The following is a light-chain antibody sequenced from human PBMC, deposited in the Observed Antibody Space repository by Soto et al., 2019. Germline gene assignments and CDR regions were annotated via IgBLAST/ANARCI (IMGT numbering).Light chain of an antibody. CDR3: QSYDSSLSRSI. Sequence: QSVLTQPPSVSGAPGQRVTISCTGNSSNIGAGYDVHWYQHLPGTGPKLLIYLNANRPSGVPDRSSGSKSGTSASLAITGLQYDDEADYDCQSYDSSLSRSIFGGGTKLTVL. CDR1: SSNIGAGYD. CDR2: LNA. V-gene: IGLV1-40*01. J-gene: IGLJ2*01.